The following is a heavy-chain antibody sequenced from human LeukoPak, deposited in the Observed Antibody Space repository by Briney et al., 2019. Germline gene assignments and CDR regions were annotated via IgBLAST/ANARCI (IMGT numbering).Heavy chain of an antibody. Sequence: SETLSLTCTVSGGSISSYYWSWIRQPPGKGLEWIGYIYYSGSTNYNPSLKSRVTISVDTSKNQFSLKLSSVTAADTAVYYCARTPGSAEQCGGDCRDAFDIWGQGTMVTVSS. V-gene: IGHV4-59*01. D-gene: IGHD2-21*02. CDR2: IYYSGST. J-gene: IGHJ3*02. CDR3: ARTPGSAEQCGGDCRDAFDI. CDR1: GGSISSYY.